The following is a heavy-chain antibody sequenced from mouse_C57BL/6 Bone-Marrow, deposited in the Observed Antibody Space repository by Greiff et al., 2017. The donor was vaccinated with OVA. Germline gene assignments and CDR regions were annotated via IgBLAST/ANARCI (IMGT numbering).Heavy chain of an antibody. Sequence: QVQLQQPGAELVMPGASVKLSCKASGYTFTSYWMHWVKQRPGQGLEWIGELDPSDSYTNSNQKFKGKSTLTVDKSSSTAYMQLSSLTSEDSAVYYGARGGTTVVSSYYYGYWGQGTTLTVST. D-gene: IGHD1-1*01. CDR3: ARGGTTVVSSYYYGY. V-gene: IGHV1-69*01. CDR2: LDPSDSYT. CDR1: GYTFTSYW. J-gene: IGHJ2*01.